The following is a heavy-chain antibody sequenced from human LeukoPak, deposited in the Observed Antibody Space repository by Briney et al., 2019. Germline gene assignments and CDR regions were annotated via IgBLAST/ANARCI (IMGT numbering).Heavy chain of an antibody. V-gene: IGHV3-74*01. Sequence: GGSLRLSCAASGFXFSSYWMHWVRQAPGKGLVWVSRINSDGGSTTYADSVKGRFTISRDNAKNTLYLQMSSLRAEDTAVYYCTRGWPASDYWGQRTLVTVSS. CDR1: GFXFSSYW. J-gene: IGHJ4*02. CDR2: INSDGGST. D-gene: IGHD2-15*01. CDR3: TRGWPASDY.